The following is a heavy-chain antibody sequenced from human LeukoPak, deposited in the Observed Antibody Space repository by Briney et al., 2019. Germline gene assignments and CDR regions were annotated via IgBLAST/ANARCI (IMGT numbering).Heavy chain of an antibody. CDR1: GFTFSSYA. J-gene: IGHJ5*02. V-gene: IGHV3-30-3*01. Sequence: PGGSLRLSCAASGFTFSSYAMHWVRQAPGKGLEWVAVISYDGSNKYYADSVKGRFTISRDNSKNTLYLQMNSLRAEDTAVYYCARDSLPELVPINWFDPWGQGTLVTVSS. CDR2: ISYDGSNK. D-gene: IGHD6-13*01. CDR3: ARDSLPELVPINWFDP.